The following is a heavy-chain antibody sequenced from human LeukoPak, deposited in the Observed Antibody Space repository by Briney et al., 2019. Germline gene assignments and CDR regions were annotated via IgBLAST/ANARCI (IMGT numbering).Heavy chain of an antibody. CDR2: ILSSGST. CDR3: ARAIAVAGTHYYFVY. V-gene: IGHV4-4*09. Sequence: PSETLSLTCTVSGGSISNYYWNWIRQPPGKGLEWIGYILSSGSTHHNPSLTSRISLSVDTSKNQFSLKLSSVTAADTAVYYCARAIAVAGTHYYFVYWGQGTLVTVSS. J-gene: IGHJ4*02. D-gene: IGHD6-19*01. CDR1: GGSISNYY.